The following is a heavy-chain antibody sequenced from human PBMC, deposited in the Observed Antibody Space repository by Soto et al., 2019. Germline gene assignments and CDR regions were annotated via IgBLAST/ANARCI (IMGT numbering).Heavy chain of an antibody. CDR3: AENGMTTVTTSYMDF. V-gene: IGHV1-58*02. D-gene: IGHD4-17*01. CDR2: IVVGSGNT. Sequence: SVKVSCKASGFTFTSSAMQWVRQARGQRLEWIGWIVVGSGNTNYAQKFQERVTITRDMSTSTAYMELSSLRSEDTAVYYCAENGMTTVTTSYMDFWGKRTTVTVSS. J-gene: IGHJ6*03. CDR1: GFTFTSSA.